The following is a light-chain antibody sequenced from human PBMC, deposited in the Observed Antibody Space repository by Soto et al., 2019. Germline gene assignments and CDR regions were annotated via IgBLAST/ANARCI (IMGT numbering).Light chain of an antibody. Sequence: DIQLTQSPSFLSASVGDRVTITCRASQAISSYLAWYQQKPGKPPKLLIYGASTLQSDVPSRFSGSGSGTEFTLTVSSLQAEDSATYYCQQYSSYSAWTFGEGTKVDIK. CDR2: GAS. CDR1: QAISSY. V-gene: IGKV1-9*01. J-gene: IGKJ1*01. CDR3: QQYSSYSAWT.